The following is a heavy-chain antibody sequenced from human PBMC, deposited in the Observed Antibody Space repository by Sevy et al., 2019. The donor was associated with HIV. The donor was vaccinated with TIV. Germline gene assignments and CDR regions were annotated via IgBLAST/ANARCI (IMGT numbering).Heavy chain of an antibody. CDR1: GFTFNNHA. J-gene: IGHJ4*02. CDR3: ARKYDSSGYFDY. CDR2: ISGSGGSGDKT. D-gene: IGHD3-22*01. V-gene: IGHV3-23*01. Sequence: GGSLRLSCAASGFTFNNHAMNWVRQAPGKGLEWVSGISGSGGSGDKTNYADSVKGRFTISRDDSKNSLYLQLNSLRAEDTAIYYCARKYDSSGYFDYWGQGTLVTVSS.